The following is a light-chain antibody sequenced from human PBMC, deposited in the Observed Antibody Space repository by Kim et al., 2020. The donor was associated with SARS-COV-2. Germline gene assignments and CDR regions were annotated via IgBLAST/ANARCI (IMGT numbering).Light chain of an antibody. CDR3: QQFNSYSYS. CDR2: DAN. V-gene: IGKV1-5*01. J-gene: IGKJ2*01. Sequence: SASVGDRVTITCRASRTINAWLAWYQQKPGKAPKLLIYDANIVNSGVPSRFRGRGSGTEFALTISSVQPDDFATYYCQQFNSYSYSFGQGTKLEI. CDR1: RTINAW.